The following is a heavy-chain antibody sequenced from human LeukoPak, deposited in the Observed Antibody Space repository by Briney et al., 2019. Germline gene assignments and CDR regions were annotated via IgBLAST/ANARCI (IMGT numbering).Heavy chain of an antibody. CDR3: AKVSQLWDQYGMDV. V-gene: IGHV3-23*01. CDR2: ISGSGGSP. CDR1: GFTFSSYA. D-gene: IGHD5-18*01. J-gene: IGHJ6*02. Sequence: GGSLRLSCAASGFTFSSYAMSWVRQAPGKGLEWVSAISGSGGSPYYADSVKGRFTISRDNSKNTLYLQMNSLRAEDTAVYYCAKVSQLWDQYGMDVWGQGTTVTVSS.